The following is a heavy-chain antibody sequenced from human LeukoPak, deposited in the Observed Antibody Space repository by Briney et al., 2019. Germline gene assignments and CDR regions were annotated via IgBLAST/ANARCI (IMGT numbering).Heavy chain of an antibody. CDR2: ISSSSNNI. J-gene: IGHJ4*02. CDR1: GFTFSAYN. CDR3: ARDEGVSFDY. V-gene: IGHV3-21*01. Sequence: GGSLRLSCVTSGFTFSAYNMNWVRQAPGKGLEWVSCISSSSNNIYYADSVKGRFTISRDNAKNSLYLQMNSLRAEDTAVYYCARDEGVSFDYWGQGTLVTVSS.